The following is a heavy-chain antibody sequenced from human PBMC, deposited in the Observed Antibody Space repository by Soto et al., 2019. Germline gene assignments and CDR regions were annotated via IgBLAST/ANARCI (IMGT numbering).Heavy chain of an antibody. D-gene: IGHD6-19*01. CDR2: ISYDGSEK. CDR3: AKGYEVSPPVASGWYPNYFYGVDV. J-gene: IGHJ6*02. V-gene: IGHV3-30*18. Sequence: GGSLRLSCGASGFSFSKYGMHWVRQAPGDGLEWLSLISYDGSEKWYSESVKGRFTISRDNSKNTLYLQMNSLRGDDTAVYYCAKGYEVSPPVASGWYPNYFYGVDVWGRGTTVTVSS. CDR1: GFSFSKYG.